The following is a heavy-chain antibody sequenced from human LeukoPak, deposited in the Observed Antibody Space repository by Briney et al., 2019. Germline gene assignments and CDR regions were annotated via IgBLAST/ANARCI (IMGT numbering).Heavy chain of an antibody. D-gene: IGHD5/OR15-5a*01. CDR3: AKSMSTISRGFFDY. CDR2: VSDNGGST. CDR1: GFSFITYA. Sequence: PGGSLRLSCAASGFSFITYAMTWVRQAPGKGLEWLSTVSDNGGSTYYADSVKGRFTISRDNSQNTLSLQMNSLRAEDTAIYYCAKSMSTISRGFFDYWGQGALVTVSS. J-gene: IGHJ4*02. V-gene: IGHV3-23*01.